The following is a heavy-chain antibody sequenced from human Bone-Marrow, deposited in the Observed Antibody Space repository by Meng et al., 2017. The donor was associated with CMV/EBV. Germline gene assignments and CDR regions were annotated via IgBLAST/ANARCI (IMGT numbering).Heavy chain of an antibody. Sequence: SVKVSCKASGGTFSSYAISWVRQAPGQGLEWMGGIIPILGIANYAQKFQGRVTITADKSTSTAYMELSSLRSEDTAVYYCARDRLLTVTTDYYNYYGMDVWGQGTTVTVSS. D-gene: IGHD4-11*01. CDR2: IIPILGIA. V-gene: IGHV1-69*10. CDR3: ARDRLLTVTTDYYNYYGMDV. J-gene: IGHJ6*02. CDR1: GGTFSSYA.